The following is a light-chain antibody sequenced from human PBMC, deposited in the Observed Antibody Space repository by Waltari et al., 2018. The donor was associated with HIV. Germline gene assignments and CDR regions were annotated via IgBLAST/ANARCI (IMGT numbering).Light chain of an antibody. CDR2: DVT. J-gene: IGLJ1*01. CDR1: SSDVGPYTS. CDR3: TSYTISTTYV. Sequence: QSALTQPAPVSGSPGQSITISCTGTSSDVGPYTSFSWYQQHPGKAPKLMIYDVTNRPSGISNRFSGSKSGNTASLTISGLQADDEADYYCTSYTISTTYVFGTGTKVTVL. V-gene: IGLV2-14*03.